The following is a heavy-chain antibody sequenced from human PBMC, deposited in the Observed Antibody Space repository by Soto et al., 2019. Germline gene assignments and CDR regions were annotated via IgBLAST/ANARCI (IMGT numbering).Heavy chain of an antibody. V-gene: IGHV3-74*01. CDR3: AREGGDLNWFDP. J-gene: IGHJ5*02. D-gene: IGHD4-17*01. CDR1: GFTFSIYW. Sequence: GGSLRLSCAASGFTFSIYWMHWVRQAPGKGLVWVSRINSDGSSTSYADSVKGRFTISRDNAKNTLYLQMNSLRAEDTAVYYCAREGGDLNWFDPWGQGTLVTVSS. CDR2: INSDGSST.